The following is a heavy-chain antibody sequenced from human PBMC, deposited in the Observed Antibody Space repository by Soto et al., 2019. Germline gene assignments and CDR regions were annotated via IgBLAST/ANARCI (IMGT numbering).Heavy chain of an antibody. Sequence: GGSLRLSCAASGFTFSSYAMSWVRQAPGKGLEWVSAISGSGGSTYYADSVKGRFTISRDNSKNTLYLQMNSLRAEDTAVYYCAKIVKYYYDSSGYYYFDYWGQGTLVTVSS. J-gene: IGHJ4*02. D-gene: IGHD3-22*01. CDR3: AKIVKYYYDSSGYYYFDY. CDR2: ISGSGGST. CDR1: GFTFSSYA. V-gene: IGHV3-23*01.